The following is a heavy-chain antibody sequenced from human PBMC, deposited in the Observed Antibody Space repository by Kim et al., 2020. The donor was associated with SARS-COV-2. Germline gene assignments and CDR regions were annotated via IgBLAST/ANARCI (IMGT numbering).Heavy chain of an antibody. J-gene: IGHJ6*03. Sequence: FTISRDNSKNTLYLQMNSLRAEDTAVYYCARDRTFVPTVTHYYYYYMDVWGKGTTVTVSS. D-gene: IGHD4-17*01. V-gene: IGHV3-66*01. CDR3: ARDRTFVPTVTHYYYYYMDV.